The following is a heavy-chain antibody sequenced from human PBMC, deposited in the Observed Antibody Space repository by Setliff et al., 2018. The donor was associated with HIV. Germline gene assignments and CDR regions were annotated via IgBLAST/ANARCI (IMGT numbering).Heavy chain of an antibody. J-gene: IGHJ6*02. D-gene: IGHD3-3*01. Sequence: PGGSLRLSCAASGFTFSSYSMNWVRQAPGRGLEWVSSISIGSGGAIDYADSVQGRFTISRDNSKNSLYLQMNGLRVEDTGVYYCARDNLYYNLYDGSPVYGMDVWGQGTTVTVSS. CDR3: ARDNLYYNLYDGSPVYGMDV. V-gene: IGHV3-21*01. CDR1: GFTFSSYS. CDR2: ISIGSGGAI.